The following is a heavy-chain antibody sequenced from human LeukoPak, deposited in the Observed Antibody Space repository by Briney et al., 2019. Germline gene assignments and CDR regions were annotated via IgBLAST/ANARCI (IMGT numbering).Heavy chain of an antibody. Sequence: GGSLRLSCAVSGFTVSSNYMTWVRQAPGKGLEWVSLIYSGGSTYYADSVKGRFTISRDSSKNTLYLQMNSLRAEDTAVYYCARGNCTSISCFTLDNWGQGTLVTGSS. J-gene: IGHJ4*02. D-gene: IGHD2-2*02. CDR1: GFTVSSNY. CDR3: ARGNCTSISCFTLDN. V-gene: IGHV3-66*02. CDR2: IYSGGST.